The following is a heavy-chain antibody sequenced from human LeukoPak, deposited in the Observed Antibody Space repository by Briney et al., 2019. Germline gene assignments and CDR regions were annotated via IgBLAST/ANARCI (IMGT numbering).Heavy chain of an antibody. D-gene: IGHD1-1*01. CDR1: RFIVITND. CDR2: LYSDGNT. CDR3: ARGLDRLAANTLAY. Sequence: PGGSLRLSCAASRFIVITNDMTWVRQAPGKGLEWVSVLYSDGNTKYADSVQGRFTISRDNSKNTLYLEMNSLSPDDTAVYYCARGLDRLAANTLAYWGQGTLVTVSS. J-gene: IGHJ4*02. V-gene: IGHV3-53*01.